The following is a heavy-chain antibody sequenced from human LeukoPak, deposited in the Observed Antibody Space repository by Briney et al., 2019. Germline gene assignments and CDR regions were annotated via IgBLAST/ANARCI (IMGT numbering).Heavy chain of an antibody. J-gene: IGHJ5*02. Sequence: GASVKVSCKASGYTFTGYYMHWVRQAPGQGLEWMGWINPNSGGTNYAQQFQGRVTMTGDTSTSTVYMELSSLRSEDTAVYYCARDGSDTKRSFDPWGQGTLVTVSS. CDR1: GYTFTGYY. V-gene: IGHV1-2*02. CDR2: INPNSGGT. CDR3: ARDGSDTKRSFDP. D-gene: IGHD2-2*01.